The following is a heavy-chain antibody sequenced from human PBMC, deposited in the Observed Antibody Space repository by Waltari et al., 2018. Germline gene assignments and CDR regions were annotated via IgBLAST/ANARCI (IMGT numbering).Heavy chain of an antibody. Sequence: EVQLAESGGGLVQPGRSLRLSCNASASHFGDSAMTWVRQVPGKGLEWVGFIRSKTYGGAPEYAASVKGRFTISRDDSKSVAYLQMNSLRTEDTALYYCTRADGMTDLDYWGQGALVTVSS. CDR2: IRSKTYGGAP. V-gene: IGHV3-49*04. CDR3: TRADGMTDLDY. J-gene: IGHJ4*02. CDR1: ASHFGDSA.